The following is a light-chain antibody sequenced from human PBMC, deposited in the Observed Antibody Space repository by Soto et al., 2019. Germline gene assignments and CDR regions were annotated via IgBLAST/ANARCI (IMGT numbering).Light chain of an antibody. CDR2: EVS. CDR1: SGDVDAFDY. Sequence: QSVLTQPASVSGSPGQSITISCTGTSGDVDAFDYVSWYQQHPGKAPKLMIFEVSDRPSGVSDRFSGSKSGSTASLTTSGLQAEDEADYFCTSFTSSSTQVFGTGTKVTVL. J-gene: IGLJ1*01. CDR3: TSFTSSSTQV. V-gene: IGLV2-14*01.